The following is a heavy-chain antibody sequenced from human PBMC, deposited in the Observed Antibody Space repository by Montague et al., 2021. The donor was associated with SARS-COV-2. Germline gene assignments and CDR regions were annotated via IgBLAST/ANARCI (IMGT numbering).Heavy chain of an antibody. Sequence: SETLSLTCAVYGGSFSGYYWSWIRQPPGKGLQWIGEINHRGSTNYNPSLKSRVIISVDTSKNQFTLKLSSVTAADTAVYYCARGTGPRPMTRFVVIISGHVFDVWGQGTTVTVSS. CDR1: GGSFSGYY. V-gene: IGHV4-34*01. CDR3: ARGTGPRPMTRFVVIISGHVFDV. J-gene: IGHJ3*01. CDR2: INHRGST. D-gene: IGHD3-3*01.